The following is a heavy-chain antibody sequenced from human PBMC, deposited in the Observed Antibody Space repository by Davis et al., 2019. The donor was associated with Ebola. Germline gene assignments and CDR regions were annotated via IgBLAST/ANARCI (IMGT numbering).Heavy chain of an antibody. V-gene: IGHV4-59*01. D-gene: IGHD6-19*01. J-gene: IGHJ4*02. Sequence: MPGGSLRLSCTVSGGSISSYYWGWIRQPPGKGLEWIGSIYYSGSTDYNPSLKSRVAISIDTAKNQFSLKVSSVTAADTAIYYCAREAYNSGWFNYWGQGTLVTVSS. CDR3: AREAYNSGWFNY. CDR1: GGSISSYY. CDR2: IYYSGST.